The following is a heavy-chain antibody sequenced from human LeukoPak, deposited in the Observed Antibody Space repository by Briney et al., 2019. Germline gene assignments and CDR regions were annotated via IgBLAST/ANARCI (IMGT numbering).Heavy chain of an antibody. J-gene: IGHJ3*01. Sequence: GESLKISCKASGYSFTSYWMAWVRQMPGKGLEWMGSIYPGDSDTRNSPSFQGQVTISADKSISTAYLQWRSLKASDTAMYYCVRRRREVNIDTFDLWGQGTLVTVSA. D-gene: IGHD1-26*01. CDR1: GYSFTSYW. CDR2: IYPGDSDT. V-gene: IGHV5-51*01. CDR3: VRRRREVNIDTFDL.